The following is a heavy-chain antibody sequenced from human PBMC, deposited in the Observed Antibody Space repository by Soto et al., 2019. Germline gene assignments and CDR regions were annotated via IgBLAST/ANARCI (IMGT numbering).Heavy chain of an antibody. CDR1: GLRLSGYA. D-gene: IGHD1-26*01. CDR3: AKDGRRVGPTLNWLDS. J-gene: IGHJ5*01. Sequence: EVQLMESGGGLVQPGESLRLSCVVCGLRLSGYALSWIRQAPGKGLEWVSAVSGSGGTTYYADSVKGRFTISRDNSKNTLYLQMNGLRVEDTAKYFCAKDGRRVGPTLNWLDSWGQGTQVTVTS. V-gene: IGHV3-23*01. CDR2: VSGSGGTT.